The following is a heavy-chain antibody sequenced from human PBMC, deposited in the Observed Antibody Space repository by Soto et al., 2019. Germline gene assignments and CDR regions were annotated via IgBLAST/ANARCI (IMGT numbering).Heavy chain of an antibody. CDR1: GGTFSSYA. Sequence: SVKVSCKASGGTFSSYAISWVRQAPGQGLEWMGGIIPIFGTANYAQKFQGRVTITADESTSTAYMELSSLRSEDTAVYYCARGGYSYGLDYYYYYGMDVWGQGTTVTV. D-gene: IGHD5-18*01. CDR2: IIPIFGTA. J-gene: IGHJ6*02. V-gene: IGHV1-69*13. CDR3: ARGGYSYGLDYYYYYGMDV.